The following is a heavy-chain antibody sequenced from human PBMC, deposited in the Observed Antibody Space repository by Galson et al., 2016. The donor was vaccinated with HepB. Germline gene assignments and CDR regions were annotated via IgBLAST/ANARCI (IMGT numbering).Heavy chain of an antibody. Sequence: SLRLSCAASGFIFSDFAVHWVRHAPGKGLEWVAVIWYDGSRKYYADSVKGRFTISRDNSENTVYLQMDGLTAEDTAVYYCARDGRPVSSTLFDFWGQGTLVRVSS. CDR3: ARDGRPVSSTLFDF. CDR2: IWYDGSRK. CDR1: GFIFSDFA. J-gene: IGHJ4*02. V-gene: IGHV3-33*01.